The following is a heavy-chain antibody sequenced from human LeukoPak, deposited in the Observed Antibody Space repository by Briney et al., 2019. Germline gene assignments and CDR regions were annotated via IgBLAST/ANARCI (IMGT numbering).Heavy chain of an antibody. CDR1: GGSISSSSYY. Sequence: SETLSLTCTVSGGSISSSSYYWGWIRQPPGKGLEWIGSIYYSGSTYYNPSLKSRVTISVDTSKNQFSLKLSSVTAADTAVYYCARGKDPGSQGPLDYWGQGTLVTVSS. CDR3: ARGKDPGSQGPLDY. D-gene: IGHD1-14*01. CDR2: IYYSGST. J-gene: IGHJ4*02. V-gene: IGHV4-39*07.